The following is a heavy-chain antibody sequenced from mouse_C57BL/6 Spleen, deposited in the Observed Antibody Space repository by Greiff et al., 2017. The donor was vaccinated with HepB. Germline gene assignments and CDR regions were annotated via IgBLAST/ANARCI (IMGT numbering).Heavy chain of an antibody. CDR3: YYSNSDY. J-gene: IGHJ2*01. CDR2: IYPGDGDT. Sequence: VQGVESGPELVKPGASVKISCKASGYAFSSSWMNWVKQRPGKGLEWIGRIYPGDGDTNYNGKFKGKATLTADKSYSTAYMQLSSLTSEDSAVYFCYYSNSDYWGQGTTLTVSS. CDR1: GYAFSSSW. D-gene: IGHD2-5*01. V-gene: IGHV1-82*01.